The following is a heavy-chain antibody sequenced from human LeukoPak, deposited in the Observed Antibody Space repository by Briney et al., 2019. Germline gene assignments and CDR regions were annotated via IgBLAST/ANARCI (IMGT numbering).Heavy chain of an antibody. J-gene: IGHJ4*02. CDR3: ARDGYTASYYSLDY. CDR1: GGSIRSYY. CDR2: IYSSGTT. Sequence: SDTLSLTCTVSGGSIRSYYWSWIRQPAGKGLESIGRIYSSGTTNYNPSLKSRVTMSVDMSTNQFSLRLSSVTAADTAIYYCARDGYTASYYSLDYWGQGIPVTVSS. V-gene: IGHV4-4*07. D-gene: IGHD1-26*01.